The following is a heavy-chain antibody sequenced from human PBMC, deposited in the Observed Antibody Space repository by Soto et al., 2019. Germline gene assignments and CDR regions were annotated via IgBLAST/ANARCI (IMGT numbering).Heavy chain of an antibody. D-gene: IGHD6-19*01. Sequence: LSLTCTVSGGSVSSGSYVWNGSRQPPGKGLEWIGYIYYSGSTNYNPSLKSRVTISVDTSKNQFSLKLSSVTAADTAVYYCARGIEGWYQGRYYYGMDVWGQGTTVTVSS. CDR1: GGSVSSGSYV. J-gene: IGHJ6*02. V-gene: IGHV4-61*01. CDR2: IYYSGST. CDR3: ARGIEGWYQGRYYYGMDV.